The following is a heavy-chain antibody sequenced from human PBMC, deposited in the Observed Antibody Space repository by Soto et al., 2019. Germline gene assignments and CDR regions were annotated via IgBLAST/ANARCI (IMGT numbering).Heavy chain of an antibody. CDR3: ASPSRIAYYYYGMDV. V-gene: IGHV3-53*01. J-gene: IGHJ6*02. D-gene: IGHD6-13*01. CDR1: GFTVSSNY. CDR2: IYSGGST. Sequence: EVQLVESGGGLIQPGGSLRLSCAASGFTVSSNYMSWVRQAPGKGLEWVSVIYSGGSTYYADSVKGRFTISRDNSKNTLYLQMNSLRAEDTAVYYYASPSRIAYYYYGMDVWGQGTTVTVSS.